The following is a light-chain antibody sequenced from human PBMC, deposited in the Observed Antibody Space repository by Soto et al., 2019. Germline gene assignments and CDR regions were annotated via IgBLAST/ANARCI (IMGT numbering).Light chain of an antibody. Sequence: DIQMTQSPSTLSASVGDRVTITCRASQSISSWLAWYQQKPGKAPKLLIYDASSLESGVPSRFSGSGSWTEFTLTLSSLEPDDFATYYCQQYNSYPMYTFGQGTKLEIK. CDR2: DAS. J-gene: IGKJ2*01. CDR1: QSISSW. V-gene: IGKV1-5*01. CDR3: QQYNSYPMYT.